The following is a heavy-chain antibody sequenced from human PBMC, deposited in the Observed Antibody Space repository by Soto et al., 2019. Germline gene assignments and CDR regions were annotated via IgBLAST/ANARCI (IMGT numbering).Heavy chain of an antibody. V-gene: IGHV1-69*01. J-gene: IGHJ6*02. CDR1: GGPFSSQA. CDR2: IIPLLGST. D-gene: IGHD3-22*01. Sequence: QVQVEQSGAEVKKPGSSLKVSCKTSGGPFSSQAFNWVRQARGHGLEWMGGIIPLLGSTTYAQKFQDRVTFTADESTITVYMELRSLSSEDTATYFCAMSDGPYFDYVIDVWGRGTTVTVSS. CDR3: AMSDGPYFDYVIDV.